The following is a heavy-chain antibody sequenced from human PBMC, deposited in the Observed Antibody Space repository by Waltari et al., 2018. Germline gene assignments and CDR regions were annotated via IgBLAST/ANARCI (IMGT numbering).Heavy chain of an antibody. V-gene: IGHV4-59*01. Sequence: QVQLQESGPGLVKPSETLSLTCPVSGGSISSYYWSWIRQPPGKGLEWIGYIYYSGSTNYNPSLKSRVTISVDTSKNQFSLKLSSVTAADTAVYYCARDLRDNWFDPWGQGTLVTVSS. CDR1: GGSISSYY. CDR3: ARDLRDNWFDP. CDR2: IYYSGST. J-gene: IGHJ5*02.